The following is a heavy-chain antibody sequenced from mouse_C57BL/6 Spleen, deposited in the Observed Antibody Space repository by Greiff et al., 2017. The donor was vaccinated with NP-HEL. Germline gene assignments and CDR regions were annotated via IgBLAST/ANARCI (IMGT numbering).Heavy chain of an antibody. J-gene: IGHJ1*03. CDR2: ISSGGSYT. D-gene: IGHD1-1*01. Sequence: EVMLVESGGDLVKPGGSLKLSCAASGFTFSSYGMSWVRQTPDKRLEWVATISSGGSYTYYPDSVKGRFTISRDNAKNTLYLQMSSLKSEDTAMYYCARQGITTVVATKYFDVWGTGTTVTVSS. CDR1: GFTFSSYG. CDR3: ARQGITTVVATKYFDV. V-gene: IGHV5-6*01.